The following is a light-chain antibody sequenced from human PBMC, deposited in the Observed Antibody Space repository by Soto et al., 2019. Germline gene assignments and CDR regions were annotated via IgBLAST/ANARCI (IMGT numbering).Light chain of an antibody. J-gene: IGKJ4*01. V-gene: IGKV3-15*01. CDR3: QQYSNWPPLT. Sequence: EIVMTQSPATLSESPGGRATLSCRASQSVSSDLAWYQQRPGQAPRLLIYAASTRATGVPDRFSGSGSGTEFTLTISSLQSEDFAVYYCQQYSNWPPLTFGGGTKVEIK. CDR1: QSVSSD. CDR2: AAS.